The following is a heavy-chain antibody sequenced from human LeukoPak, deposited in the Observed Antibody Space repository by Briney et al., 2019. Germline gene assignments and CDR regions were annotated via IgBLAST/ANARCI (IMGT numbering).Heavy chain of an antibody. J-gene: IGHJ4*02. V-gene: IGHV3-48*02. CDR3: ARDYYNTSGYYHGGY. CDR1: GFIFSSYK. CDR2: ISSSSSTI. D-gene: IGHD3-22*01. Sequence: GGSLRLSCAAYGFIFSSYKMNWVRQAPGQGLEWISYISSSSSTIYYADSVKGRFTISRDNSKNSLYLQMNSLRDGDTAVYCCARDYYNTSGYYHGGYWGQGTLVTVSS.